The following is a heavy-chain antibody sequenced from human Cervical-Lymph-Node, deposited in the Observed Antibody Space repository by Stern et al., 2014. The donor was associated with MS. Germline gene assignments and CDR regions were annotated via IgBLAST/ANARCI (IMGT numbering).Heavy chain of an antibody. CDR3: ARLSSHWWLPDFDS. CDR2: IYPGDSDT. Sequence: EVQLVESGAEVKEPGDSLKISCPGSGYTFNTSWITWVRQMPGKGLEWIGIIYPGDSDTKYSPSFQGQVTISADKSISTAYLQWSSLKASDSAVYYCARLSSHWWLPDFDSWGQGTLVTVSS. V-gene: IGHV5-51*03. J-gene: IGHJ4*02. CDR1: GYTFNTSW. D-gene: IGHD5-12*01.